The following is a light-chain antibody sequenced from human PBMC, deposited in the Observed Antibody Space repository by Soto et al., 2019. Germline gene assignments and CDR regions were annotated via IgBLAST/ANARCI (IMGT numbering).Light chain of an antibody. Sequence: AIQLTQSPSSLSASVGDRVTITCRASQGISSALAWYQQKPGKAPKLLIYDASSLDSGVPSRFSGSGSGTDFTLTISSLHPEDFATYYCQQFNNYPLTFGGGTKVDIK. CDR1: QGISSA. CDR3: QQFNNYPLT. CDR2: DAS. J-gene: IGKJ4*01. V-gene: IGKV1D-13*01.